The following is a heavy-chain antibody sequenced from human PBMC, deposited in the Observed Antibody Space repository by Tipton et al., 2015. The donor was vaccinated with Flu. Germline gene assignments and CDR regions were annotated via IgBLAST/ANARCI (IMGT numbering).Heavy chain of an antibody. CDR3: ARSGSYHHYYFDL. CDR1: GAPINNFY. V-gene: IGHV4-4*07. Sequence: TLSLTCTVSGAPINNFYWSWIRQSAGKGLEWIGRIYPSGNTNYNPSLQSRVTMSVDTSRNQFSLSLTAVTAADAAIYYCARSGSYHHYYFDLWGRGTPVSVSS. CDR2: IYPSGNT. J-gene: IGHJ2*01. D-gene: IGHD1-26*01.